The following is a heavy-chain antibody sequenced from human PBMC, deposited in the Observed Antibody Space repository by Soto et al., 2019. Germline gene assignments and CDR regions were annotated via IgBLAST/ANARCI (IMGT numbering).Heavy chain of an antibody. V-gene: IGHV4-31*03. J-gene: IGHJ5*02. CDR1: GGSINSRGYY. CDR2: IYYSGSI. D-gene: IGHD3-9*01. CDR3: ARQSESTGYFYGWFDP. Sequence: QVQLQESGPGLVRPSQTLSLTCTVSGGSINSRGYYWTWIRQHPGKGLEWIGNIYYSGSIHFNPSLKSRLTRLVDTSESQFSLKLTSVTAADTAVYYCARQSESTGYFYGWFDPWGQGTLVTVSS.